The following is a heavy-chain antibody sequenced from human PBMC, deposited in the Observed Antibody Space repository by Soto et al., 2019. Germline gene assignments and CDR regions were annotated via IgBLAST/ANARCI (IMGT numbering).Heavy chain of an antibody. V-gene: IGHV3-21*02. CDR1: GFTFSSYS. CDR2: ISSDSNYI. D-gene: IGHD4-17*01. CDR3: ARVTTGVPPGMDV. Sequence: EVQLVESGGGLVKPGGSLRLSCAASGFTFSSYSMNWVRQAPGKGLEWVSSISSDSNYIYYADSLKGRFTTSRDNAKNSLFLQMNSLRAEDTAVYYCARVTTGVPPGMDVWGQGTTVTVSS. J-gene: IGHJ6*02.